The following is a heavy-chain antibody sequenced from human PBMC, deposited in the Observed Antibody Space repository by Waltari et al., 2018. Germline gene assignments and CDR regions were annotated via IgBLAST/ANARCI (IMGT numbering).Heavy chain of an antibody. Sequence: QVQLQQWGAGLLKPSETLFLTCAVYGASLSGYYWGWVRQPPGKGLEWIGQISHTGSTNYNPSLKSRVIISVHTSQNQFSLQLSSVTAADTALYFCTRGGNYDFWSHRPFVDPWGQGTLVTVSS. V-gene: IGHV4-34*01. D-gene: IGHD3-3*01. CDR1: GASLSGYY. J-gene: IGHJ5*02. CDR2: ISHTGST. CDR3: TRGGNYDFWSHRPFVDP.